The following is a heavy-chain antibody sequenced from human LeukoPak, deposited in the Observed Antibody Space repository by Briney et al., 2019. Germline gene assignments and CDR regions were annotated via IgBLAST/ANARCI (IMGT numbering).Heavy chain of an antibody. Sequence: PGRSLRLSCAASGFTFDDYAMSWVRQAPGKGLEWVSAISGSGGSTYYADSVRGRFTISRDNSKNTLYLQMNSLRAEDSAVYYCAKDPGRSSGWYGAFDIWGQGTMVTVSS. CDR3: AKDPGRSSGWYGAFDI. J-gene: IGHJ3*02. V-gene: IGHV3-23*01. CDR2: ISGSGGST. D-gene: IGHD6-19*01. CDR1: GFTFDDYA.